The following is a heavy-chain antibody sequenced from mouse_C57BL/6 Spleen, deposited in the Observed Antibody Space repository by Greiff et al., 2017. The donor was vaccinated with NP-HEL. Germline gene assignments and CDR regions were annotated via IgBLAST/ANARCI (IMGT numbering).Heavy chain of an antibody. CDR2: IYPGSGST. Sequence: VQLQQPGAELVKPGASVKMSCKASGYTFTSYWITWVKQRPGQGLEWIGDIYPGSGSTNYNEKFKSKATLTVDTSSSTAYMQLSSLTSEDSAVYYCAREIITSVVSAGYFDVWGTGTTVTVSS. V-gene: IGHV1-55*01. CDR1: GYTFTSYW. D-gene: IGHD1-1*01. J-gene: IGHJ1*03. CDR3: AREIITSVVSAGYFDV.